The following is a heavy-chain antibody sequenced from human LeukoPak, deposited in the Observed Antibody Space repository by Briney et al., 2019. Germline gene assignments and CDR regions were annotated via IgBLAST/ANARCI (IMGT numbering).Heavy chain of an antibody. V-gene: IGHV3-53*01. D-gene: IGHD1-26*01. CDR1: GFTVSSNY. CDR3: ARVVGRFDY. CDR2: IYSGGST. Sequence: ETGGSLRLSCAASGFTVSSNYMNWVRQAPGKGLEWVSVIYSGGSTYYADSVKGRFTISRDNSKNTLYLQMNSLRVEDTAVYYCARVVGRFDYWGQGTLVTVSS. J-gene: IGHJ4*02.